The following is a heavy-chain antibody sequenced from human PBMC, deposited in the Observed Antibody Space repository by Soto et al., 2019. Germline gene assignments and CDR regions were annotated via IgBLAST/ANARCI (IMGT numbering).Heavy chain of an antibody. CDR1: GFTFSSYS. J-gene: IGHJ5*02. Sequence: EVQLVESGGGLVKPGGSLRLSCAASGFTFSSYSMNWVRQAPGKGLEWVSSISSSSSYIYYADSVKGRFTISRDNAKNSLYLQMNSLRAEDTAVYYCARDGDSSGPNWFEPWGQGTLVTVSS. CDR2: ISSSSSYI. D-gene: IGHD3-22*01. CDR3: ARDGDSSGPNWFEP. V-gene: IGHV3-21*01.